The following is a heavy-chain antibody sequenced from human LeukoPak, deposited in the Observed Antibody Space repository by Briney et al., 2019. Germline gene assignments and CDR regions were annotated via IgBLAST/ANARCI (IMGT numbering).Heavy chain of an antibody. CDR3: ARDGGSGELPYFDY. D-gene: IGHD1-26*01. Sequence: GGSLRLSCAASGFTFSSYWMTWVRQAPGKGLEWVANIKQDGSEKYYVDSVKGRFTISRDNAKNSLYLQMNSLRAEDTAVYYCARDGGSGELPYFDYWGQGTLVTVSS. CDR2: IKQDGSEK. V-gene: IGHV3-7*01. J-gene: IGHJ4*02. CDR1: GFTFSSYW.